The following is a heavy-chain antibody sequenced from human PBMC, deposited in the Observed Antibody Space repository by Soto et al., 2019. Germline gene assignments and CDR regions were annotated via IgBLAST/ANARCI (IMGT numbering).Heavy chain of an antibody. CDR2: ISDNGDST. J-gene: IGHJ4*02. Sequence: GSLRLSCSASGLIFSNYAMHWVRQAPGKGLEYVSAISDNGDSTYYADSVKGRFTISRDNSKNTLYLQMSSLRAEDTAVYYCVYESIPHSSDLYSYCGQGTLVTGSS. V-gene: IGHV3-64D*06. CDR3: VYESIPHSSDLYSY. CDR1: GLIFSNYA. D-gene: IGHD6-13*01.